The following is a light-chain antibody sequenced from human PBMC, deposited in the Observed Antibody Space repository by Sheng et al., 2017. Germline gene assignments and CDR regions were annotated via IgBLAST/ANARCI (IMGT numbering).Light chain of an antibody. Sequence: EIVLTQSPATLSLSPGERASLSCRASQIVSSYLAWYQQKPGQAPRLLISDASNRATDIPARFSASGSGADFTLTISSLEPEDFAVYYCQQRGNWPITFGQGTQLEIK. CDR1: QIVSSY. J-gene: IGKJ5*01. CDR2: DAS. CDR3: QQRGNWPIT. V-gene: IGKV3-11*01.